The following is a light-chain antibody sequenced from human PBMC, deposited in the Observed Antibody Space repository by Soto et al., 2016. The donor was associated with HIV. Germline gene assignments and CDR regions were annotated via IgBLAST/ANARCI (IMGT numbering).Light chain of an antibody. CDR2: TAS. CDR3: LHHNSYPRT. V-gene: IGKV1-9*01. J-gene: IGKJ2*01. Sequence: DIQLTQSPSFLSASVGDRVTITCRASQDITSYLSWYQQKPGKAPKLLIHTASALQSGVPPRFSGSGSGTEFTLTISSLQPEDFATYYCLHHNSYPRTFGQGTKLEIK. CDR1: QDITSY.